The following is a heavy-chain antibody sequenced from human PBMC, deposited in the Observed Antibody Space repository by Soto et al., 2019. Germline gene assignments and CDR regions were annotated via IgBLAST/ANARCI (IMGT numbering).Heavy chain of an antibody. J-gene: IGHJ5*02. CDR1: GFTFSSYA. CDR2: ISGSGGST. D-gene: IGHD3-22*01. V-gene: IGHV3-23*01. CDR3: AKDQTYYYDSSGLNWFDP. Sequence: GGSLRLSCAACGFTFSSYAMSWVRQAPGKGLEWVSAISGSGGSTYYADSVKGRFTISRDNSKNTLYLQMNSLRAEDTAVYYCAKDQTYYYDSSGLNWFDPWGQGTLVTVSS.